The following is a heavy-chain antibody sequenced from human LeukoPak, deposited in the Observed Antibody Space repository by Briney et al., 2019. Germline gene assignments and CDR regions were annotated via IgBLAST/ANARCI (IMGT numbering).Heavy chain of an antibody. J-gene: IGHJ4*02. Sequence: GGSLRLSCAASGFIFSSYGMHWVRQAPGKGLEWVAFIRYDGSNKYYADSVKGRFTISRDNSKNTLYLQMNSLRAEDTAVYYCARPGPTFGGVITYFDYWGQGTLVTVSS. V-gene: IGHV3-30*02. CDR3: ARPGPTFGGVITYFDY. D-gene: IGHD3-16*02. CDR1: GFIFSSYG. CDR2: IRYDGSNK.